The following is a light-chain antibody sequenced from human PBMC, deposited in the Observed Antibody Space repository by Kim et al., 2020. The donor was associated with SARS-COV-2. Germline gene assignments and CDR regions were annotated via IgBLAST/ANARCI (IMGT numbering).Light chain of an antibody. Sequence: SSELTQDPAVSVALGQTVRITCQGDILRKSFAAWYQQKPGQAPVLVAYGTNHRPSGIPDRFSGSNSDTTASLTITGAQAEDEADEYCHSRDISNNHHVFRAGTKVTVL. CDR2: GTN. J-gene: IGLJ1*01. V-gene: IGLV3-19*01. CDR1: ILRKSF. CDR3: HSRDISNNHHV.